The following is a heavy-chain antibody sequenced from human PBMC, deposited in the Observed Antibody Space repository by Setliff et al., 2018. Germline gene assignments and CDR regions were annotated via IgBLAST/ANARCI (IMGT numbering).Heavy chain of an antibody. J-gene: IGHJ6*02. Sequence: SVKVSCKASGGTFSSYAISWVRQAPGQGLEWMGGIIPIFGTANYAQKFQGRVTITTDESTSTAYMELSSLRSEDTAVYYCARVRQGYYDSSGAYYYYGMDVWGQGTTVTVSS. CDR2: IIPIFGTA. CDR3: ARVRQGYYDSSGAYYYYGMDV. V-gene: IGHV1-69*05. D-gene: IGHD3-22*01. CDR1: GGTFSSYA.